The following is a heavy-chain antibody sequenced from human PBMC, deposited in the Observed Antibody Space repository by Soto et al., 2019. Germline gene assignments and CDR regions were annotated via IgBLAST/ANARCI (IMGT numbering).Heavy chain of an antibody. CDR2: MYYSGST. J-gene: IGHJ5*02. V-gene: IGHV4-39*01. CDR1: GGSISSSDFY. D-gene: IGHD6-25*01. CDR3: AGVDSTGNCFDP. Sequence: QLQLQESGPGLVKPSETLSLTCTVSGGSISSSDFYWGWLRQTPGKGLEFIGSMYYSGSTYYNPSLKSRLTISVDTSKNQFTLKLISVTAADTAVYYCAGVDSTGNCFDPWGEGALVTVSS.